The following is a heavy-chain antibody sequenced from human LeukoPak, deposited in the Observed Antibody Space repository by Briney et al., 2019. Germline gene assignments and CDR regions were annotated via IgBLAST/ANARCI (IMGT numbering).Heavy chain of an antibody. CDR1: GFTFSSYG. D-gene: IGHD1-26*01. Sequence: GRSLRLSCAASGFTFSSYGMHWVRQAPGKGLEWVAVISYDGSNKYYADSVKGRFTISRDNSKNTLYLQMNSLRAEDTAVYYCARATPYSGSYDYWGQGTLVTVSS. CDR3: ARATPYSGSYDY. J-gene: IGHJ4*02. CDR2: ISYDGSNK. V-gene: IGHV3-30*03.